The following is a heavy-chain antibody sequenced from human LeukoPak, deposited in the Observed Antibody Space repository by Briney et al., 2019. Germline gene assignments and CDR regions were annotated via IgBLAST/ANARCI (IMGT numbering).Heavy chain of an antibody. V-gene: IGHV4-30-4*01. CDR1: GGSISSGDYY. D-gene: IGHD3-22*01. CDR2: TYYSGST. Sequence: PSETQSLTCTVSGGSISSGDYYWSWIRQPPGKGLEWIGYTYYSGSTYYNPSLKSRATISVDTSKNQFSLKLTSVTAADTAVYYCARPYYYDSRIDPWGQGTLVTVSS. J-gene: IGHJ5*02. CDR3: ARPYYYDSRIDP.